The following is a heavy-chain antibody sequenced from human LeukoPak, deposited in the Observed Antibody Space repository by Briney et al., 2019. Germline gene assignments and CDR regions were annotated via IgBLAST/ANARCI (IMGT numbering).Heavy chain of an antibody. CDR1: GFTFSDYY. CDR2: ISSSGSTI. Sequence: GGSLRLSCAASGFTFSDYYMSWIRQAPGKGLEWVSYISSSGSTIYHADSVKGRFTISRDNAKNSLYLQMNSLRAEDTAVYYCAREYGDYAAYYFDYWGQGTLVTVSS. J-gene: IGHJ4*02. D-gene: IGHD4-17*01. CDR3: AREYGDYAAYYFDY. V-gene: IGHV3-11*04.